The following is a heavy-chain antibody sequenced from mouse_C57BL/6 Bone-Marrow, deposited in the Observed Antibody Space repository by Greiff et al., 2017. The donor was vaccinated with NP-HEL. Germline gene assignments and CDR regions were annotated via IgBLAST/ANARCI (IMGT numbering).Heavy chain of an antibody. Sequence: QVQLKQSGPELVKPGASVKISCKASGYAFSSSWMNWVKQRPGKGLEWIGRIYPGDGDTNYNGKFKSKATLTADKSSSTAYMQLSSLTSEDSAVYFCARWGGYWGQGTTLTVSS. CDR3: ARWGGY. V-gene: IGHV1-82*01. J-gene: IGHJ2*01. D-gene: IGHD1-1*02. CDR2: IYPGDGDT. CDR1: GYAFSSSW.